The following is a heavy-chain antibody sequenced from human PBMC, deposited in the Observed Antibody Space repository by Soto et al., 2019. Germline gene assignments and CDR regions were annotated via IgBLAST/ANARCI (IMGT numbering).Heavy chain of an antibody. CDR2: IHYSGST. Sequence: SETLSLTCTVPGGSVNIGTYYWSWIRQPPGKGLEWIGFIHYSGSTNYNPSLKSRVTMSVDTSKNQFSLKLSSVTAADTAVYYCARPHCSSSNCPNWFDPWGQGTLVTVSS. CDR1: GGSVNIGTYY. CDR3: ARPHCSSSNCPNWFDP. D-gene: IGHD2-2*01. J-gene: IGHJ5*02. V-gene: IGHV4-61*01.